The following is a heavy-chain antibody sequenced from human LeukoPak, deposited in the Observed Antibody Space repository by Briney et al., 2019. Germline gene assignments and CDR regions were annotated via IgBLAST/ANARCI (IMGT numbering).Heavy chain of an antibody. V-gene: IGHV3-23*01. CDR3: AKEYCSGGSCYVRVGYFDY. CDR2: ISGSGGST. D-gene: IGHD2-15*01. CDR1: GFTFSSYA. J-gene: IGHJ4*02. Sequence: PGGSLRLSCAASGFTFSSYAMSWVRQAPGKGLEWVSAISGSGGSTDYADSVKGRFTISRDNSKNTLYLQMNSLRAEDTAVYYCAKEYCSGGSCYVRVGYFDYWGQGTLVTVSS.